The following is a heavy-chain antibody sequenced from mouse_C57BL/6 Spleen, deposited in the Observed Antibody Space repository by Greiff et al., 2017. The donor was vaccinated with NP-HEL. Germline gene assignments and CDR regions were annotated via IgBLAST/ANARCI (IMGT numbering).Heavy chain of an antibody. V-gene: IGHV3-6*01. CDR1: GYSITSGYY. D-gene: IGHD2-5*01. Sequence: VQLQQSGPGLVKPSQSLSLTCSVTGYSITSGYYWNWIRQFPGNKLEWMGYISYDGSNNYNPSLKNRISITCDTSKNQFFLKLNSVTTEDTATYYCARDGIYSNYGGYWYFDVWGTGTTVTVSS. CDR2: ISYDGSN. J-gene: IGHJ1*03. CDR3: ARDGIYSNYGGYWYFDV.